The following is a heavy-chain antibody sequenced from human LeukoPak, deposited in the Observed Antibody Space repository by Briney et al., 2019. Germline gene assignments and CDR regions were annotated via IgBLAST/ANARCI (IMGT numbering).Heavy chain of an antibody. Sequence: PGGSLRLSCAASGFTFSTYSMNWVRQAPGKGLEWVSSISSSSGSIYYADSVKGRFTISRDNAKNSLYLQMSSLRAEDTAVYYCARDHAYRTDYWGQGTLVTVSS. CDR2: ISSSSGSI. D-gene: IGHD2-2*01. CDR3: ARDHAYRTDY. J-gene: IGHJ4*02. V-gene: IGHV3-21*01. CDR1: GFTFSTYS.